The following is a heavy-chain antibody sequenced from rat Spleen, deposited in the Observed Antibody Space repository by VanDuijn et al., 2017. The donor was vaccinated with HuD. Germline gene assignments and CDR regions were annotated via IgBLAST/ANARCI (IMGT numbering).Heavy chain of an antibody. CDR3: ARRRGQVYNNYFDY. Sequence: EVQLQESGPGLVKPSQSLSLTCSVTVYSITTNYWDWIRKCPGNKMEWIGHISYSGSTSYNPPLKSRISITRDTSKNQFFLQLNSVTTEETATYYYARRRGQVYNNYFDYWGQGVMVTVSS. CDR1: VYSITTNY. CDR2: ISYSGST. J-gene: IGHJ2*01. D-gene: IGHD1-10*01. V-gene: IGHV3-1*01.